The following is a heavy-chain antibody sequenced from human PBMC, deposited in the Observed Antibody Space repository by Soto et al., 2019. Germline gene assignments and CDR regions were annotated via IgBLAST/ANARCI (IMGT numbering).Heavy chain of an antibody. CDR2: IYYSGST. CDR3: ARGATYYDFWSGYSWFDP. J-gene: IGHJ5*02. V-gene: IGHV4-61*08. Sequence: ASETLSLTCTVSGGSISSGGYYWSWIRQHPGKGLEWIGYIYYSGSTYYNPSLKSRVTISVDTSKNQFSLKLSSVTAADTAVYYCARGATYYDFWSGYSWFDPWGQGTLVTVSS. CDR1: GGSISSGGYY. D-gene: IGHD3-3*01.